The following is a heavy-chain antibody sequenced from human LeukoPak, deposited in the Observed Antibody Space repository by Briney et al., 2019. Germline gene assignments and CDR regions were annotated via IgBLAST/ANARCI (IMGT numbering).Heavy chain of an antibody. V-gene: IGHV3-7*04. CDR3: ARARYCANSVCHIGGGLDV. Sequence: PGGSLRLSCAASGYPFVNNWMTWVRQAPGKGLEWVATIKQDGRETYYVDSVKGRFSISRDNARDSMYLPMNILRAEDAAVYYCARARYCANSVCHIGGGLDVWGPGTTVTVSS. CDR1: GYPFVNNW. CDR2: IKQDGRET. D-gene: IGHD2-8*01. J-gene: IGHJ6*02.